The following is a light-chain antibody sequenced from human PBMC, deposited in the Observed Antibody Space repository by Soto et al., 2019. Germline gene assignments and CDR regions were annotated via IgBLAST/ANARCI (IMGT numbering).Light chain of an antibody. J-gene: IGKJ4*01. Sequence: DIVLTQSPGTLSLSPGQRATLSCRASQSISSSFLAWYQQKPGQAPRLLIYGASTRATGIPARFSGSGSGTEFTLTISSLQSEDFAVYYCQQYNNWPFFGGGTKVDIK. CDR1: QSISSS. CDR3: QQYNNWPF. V-gene: IGKV3-15*01. CDR2: GAS.